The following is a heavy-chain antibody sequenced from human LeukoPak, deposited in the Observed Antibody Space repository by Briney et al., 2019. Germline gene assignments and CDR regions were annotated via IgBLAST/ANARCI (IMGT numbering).Heavy chain of an antibody. CDR1: GGSISSYY. CDR3: ARHGGPYGLNY. V-gene: IGHV4-59*08. Sequence: SETLSLTCTVSGGSISSYYWSWIRQPPGKGLEWIGYIYYSGSTNYNPSLKSRVTISVDTSKNQFSLKLSSVTAADTAVYCCARHGGPYGLNYWGQGTLVTVSS. D-gene: IGHD3-10*01. J-gene: IGHJ4*02. CDR2: IYYSGST.